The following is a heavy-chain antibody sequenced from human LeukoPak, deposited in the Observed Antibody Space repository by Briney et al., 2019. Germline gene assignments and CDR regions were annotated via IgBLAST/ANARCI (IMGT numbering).Heavy chain of an antibody. J-gene: IGHJ4*02. CDR2: ISQSGNS. D-gene: IGHD2-8*01. CDR1: GDSLSSSTCN. V-gene: IGHV4-30-2*01. Sequence: SETLSLTCKVSGDSLSSSTCNWSWIRQPPGKGLEWIGYISQSGNSYFTPSLKSRATISVDRSKNQFSLTLTSVTAADTAVYYCATSMHFDYWGQGTLVTVSS. CDR3: ATSMHFDY.